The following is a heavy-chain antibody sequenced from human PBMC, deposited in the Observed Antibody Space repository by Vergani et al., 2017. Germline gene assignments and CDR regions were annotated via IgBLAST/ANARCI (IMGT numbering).Heavy chain of an antibody. Sequence: VQLVESGGGVVQPGRSLRLSCAASGFTFSSYGMHWVRQAPGKGLEWVAVIWYDGSNKYYADSVKGRFTISRDNSKNPLYLQMNSLRAEDTAVYYCARRSVSSRFFDYWGQGTLVTVSS. V-gene: IGHV3-33*01. D-gene: IGHD6-6*01. CDR2: IWYDGSNK. CDR3: ARRSVSSRFFDY. CDR1: GFTFSSYG. J-gene: IGHJ4*02.